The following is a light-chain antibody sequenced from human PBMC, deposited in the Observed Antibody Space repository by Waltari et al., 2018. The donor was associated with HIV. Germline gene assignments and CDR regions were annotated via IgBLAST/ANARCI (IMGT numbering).Light chain of an antibody. J-gene: IGKJ1*01. V-gene: IGKV3-15*01. CDR2: GAS. CDR3: QEYSGYFRT. Sequence: EIVMTQSPATLSVSPGERATLSCRASQSVSSNLAWYQQKPGQAPRLLIYGASTRATGIPARFSGSGSGTEFTLTISSLQSEDFATYYCQEYSGYFRTFGQGTKVEIK. CDR1: QSVSSN.